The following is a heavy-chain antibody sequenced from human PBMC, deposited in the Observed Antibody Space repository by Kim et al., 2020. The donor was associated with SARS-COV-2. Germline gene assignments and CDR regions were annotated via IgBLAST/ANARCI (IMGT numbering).Heavy chain of an antibody. J-gene: IGHJ4*02. D-gene: IGHD4-4*01. CDR3: ARGPNYSPFDY. CDR2: I. V-gene: IGHV3-48*03. Sequence: IYHADSGRGRFTNSRDNDKNSRFLQMNSLRAEDKAVYYCARGPNYSPFDYWGQGTLVTVSS.